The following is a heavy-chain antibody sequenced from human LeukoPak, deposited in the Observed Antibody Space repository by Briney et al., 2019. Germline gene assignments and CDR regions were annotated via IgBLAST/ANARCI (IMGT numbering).Heavy chain of an antibody. CDR3: ARHSSRRDLGDY. J-gene: IGHJ4*02. D-gene: IGHD6-19*01. Sequence: PGGSLRLSCAASGFTFSSYWTHGVRQAPGKGLVWVSRINSDGSSTSYADSVKGRFTISRDNAKNTLYLQMNSLRAEDTAVYYCARHSSRRDLGDYWGQGTLVTVSS. CDR2: INSDGSST. V-gene: IGHV3-74*01. CDR1: GFTFSSYW.